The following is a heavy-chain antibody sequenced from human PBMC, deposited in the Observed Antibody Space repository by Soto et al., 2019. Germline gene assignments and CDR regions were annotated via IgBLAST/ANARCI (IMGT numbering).Heavy chain of an antibody. CDR1: GGSISSYY. D-gene: IGHD3-10*01. J-gene: IGHJ5*02. V-gene: IGHV4-59*01. CDR2: IYYSGST. Sequence: SETLSLSCTVSGGSISSYYWSWIRQPPGKGLEWIGYIYYSGSTNYNPSLKSRVTISVDTSKNQFSLKLSSVTAADTAVYYCASSGWFGELFGWFDPWGQGTLVTVS. CDR3: ASSGWFGELFGWFDP.